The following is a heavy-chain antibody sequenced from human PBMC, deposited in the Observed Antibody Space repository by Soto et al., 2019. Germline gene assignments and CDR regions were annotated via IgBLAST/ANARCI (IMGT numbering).Heavy chain of an antibody. V-gene: IGHV3-9*01. CDR3: AKERY. J-gene: IGHJ4*02. Sequence: GGSLRLSCAASGFAFDDYAMHWVRQAPGKGLEWVSGISWNSGSIGYADSVKGRFTISRDNAKNSLYLQMNSLRAEDTALYYCAKERYWGQGTLVTVSS. CDR2: ISWNSGSI. CDR1: GFAFDDYA.